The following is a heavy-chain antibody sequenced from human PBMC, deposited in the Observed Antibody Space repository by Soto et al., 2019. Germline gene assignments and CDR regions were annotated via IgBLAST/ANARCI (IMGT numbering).Heavy chain of an antibody. Sequence: QVHLQEAGPRLVKPSQTLSLTCTVSGGSISSDATYWSWIRQHPGKGLEWIGHISYAGTTYYNPSLKSRVSISVDTSNNQSSLTLSSVIAADTAVYYCARVTYYYGAGAYRGTDYFDSWGQGTLVSVSS. CDR1: GGSISSDATY. CDR2: ISYAGTT. V-gene: IGHV4-31*03. D-gene: IGHD3-10*01. CDR3: ARVTYYYGAGAYRGTDYFDS. J-gene: IGHJ4*02.